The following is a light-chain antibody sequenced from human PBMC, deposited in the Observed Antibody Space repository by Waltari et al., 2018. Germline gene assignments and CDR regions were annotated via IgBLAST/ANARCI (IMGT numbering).Light chain of an antibody. J-gene: IGKJ1*01. V-gene: IGKV1-8*01. CDR3: QQYQHYPLT. Sequence: AIRMTQSPSSFSASIGDRVTITCRASQGISSYLAWYQQKPGKAPKLLIYAASTLQSGVPSRFSGSGSGTDFTLTISCLQSEDFATYYCQQYQHYPLTFGQGTKVEIK. CDR1: QGISSY. CDR2: AAS.